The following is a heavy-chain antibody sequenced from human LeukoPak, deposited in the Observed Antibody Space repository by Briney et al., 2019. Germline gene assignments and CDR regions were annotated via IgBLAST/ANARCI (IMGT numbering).Heavy chain of an antibody. D-gene: IGHD3-22*01. CDR3: AGVGIVVVTLGWFDP. V-gene: IGHV3-30*04. Sequence: GGSLRLSCAASGFTFSSYAMHWVRQAPGKGLEWVAVISYDGSNKYYADSVKGRFTISRDNSKNTLYLQMNSLRAEDTAVYYCAGVGIVVVTLGWFDPWGQGTLVTVSS. J-gene: IGHJ5*02. CDR2: ISYDGSNK. CDR1: GFTFSSYA.